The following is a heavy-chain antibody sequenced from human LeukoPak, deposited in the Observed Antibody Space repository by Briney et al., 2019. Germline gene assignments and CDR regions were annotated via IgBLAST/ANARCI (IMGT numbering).Heavy chain of an antibody. Sequence: SQTLSLTCAISGDSVSSNSAAWNWIRQSPSRGLEWLGRTYYRSKWYNDYSVSVKSRITINPDTSKNQFSLQLNSVTPEDTAVYYCARTPLWFGESLYPDFDYWGQGTLVTVSS. CDR1: GDSVSSNSAA. CDR2: TYYRSKWYN. D-gene: IGHD3-10*01. J-gene: IGHJ4*02. V-gene: IGHV6-1*01. CDR3: ARTPLWFGESLYPDFDY.